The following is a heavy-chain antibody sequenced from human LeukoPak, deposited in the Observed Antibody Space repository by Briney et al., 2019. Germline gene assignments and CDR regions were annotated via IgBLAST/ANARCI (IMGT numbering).Heavy chain of an antibody. V-gene: IGHV4-59*01. CDR3: ARDLSSIPHSYYGRDV. Sequence: PSETLSLTCTVSGGSISGYYWSCIRQPPGKGLEWIGYIYYSENTNYNPSLKSRATISLDKSKNQFSLKLISVTAADTAVYYCARDLSSIPHSYYGRDVCGHGTTVTVSS. CDR2: IYYSENT. J-gene: IGHJ6*02. D-gene: IGHD5/OR15-5a*01. CDR1: GGSISGYY.